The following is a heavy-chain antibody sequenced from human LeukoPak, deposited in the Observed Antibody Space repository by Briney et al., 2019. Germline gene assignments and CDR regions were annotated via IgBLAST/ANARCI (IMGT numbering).Heavy chain of an antibody. CDR3: ARRGYCSSTSCYEYWFDP. D-gene: IGHD2-2*01. V-gene: IGHV4-39*01. Sequence: SETLSLTCTVSGGSISSSSYYWGWTRQPPGKGLEWIGIIYYSGSTYYNPSLKSRLTISVDTSKNQFSLKLSSATATDTAVYYCARRGYCSSTSCYEYWFDPWGQGTLVTVSS. J-gene: IGHJ5*02. CDR2: IYYSGST. CDR1: GGSISSSSYY.